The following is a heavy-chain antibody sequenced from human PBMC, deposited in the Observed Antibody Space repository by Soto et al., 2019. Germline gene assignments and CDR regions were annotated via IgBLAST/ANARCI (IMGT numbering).Heavy chain of an antibody. CDR3: ARVRSPYYYYYYMDV. Sequence: EVQLVESGGGLVQPGGSLRLSCAASGFTFSSYWMSWVRQAPGKGLEWVANIKQDGSEKYYVDSVKGRFTISRDNAKNSLYLQMNSLRAEDTAVYYCARVRSPYYYYYYMDVWGKGTTVTVSS. J-gene: IGHJ6*03. CDR2: IKQDGSEK. CDR1: GFTFSSYW. V-gene: IGHV3-7*01.